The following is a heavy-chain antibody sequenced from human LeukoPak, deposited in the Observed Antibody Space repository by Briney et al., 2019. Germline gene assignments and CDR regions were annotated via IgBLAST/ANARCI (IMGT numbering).Heavy chain of an antibody. CDR1: GYTFTSYA. Sequence: ASVKVSCKASGYTFTSYAMHWVRQAPGQRLEWMGWISAYNGNTNYAQKLRGRVTMTTDTSTSTAYMELRSLRSDDTAVYYCARAAVDYDTLTGYYYNRWNRFDPWGQGTLVTVSS. V-gene: IGHV1-18*01. CDR2: ISAYNGNT. J-gene: IGHJ5*02. D-gene: IGHD3-9*01. CDR3: ARAAVDYDTLTGYYYNRWNRFDP.